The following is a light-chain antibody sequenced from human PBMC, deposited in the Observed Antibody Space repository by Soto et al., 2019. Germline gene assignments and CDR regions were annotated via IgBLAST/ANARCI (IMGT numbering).Light chain of an antibody. CDR3: SSYTSSSTL. J-gene: IGLJ1*01. V-gene: IGLV2-14*01. CDR1: SSDVGSYNY. Sequence: QSALTQPASVSGSPGQSITISCTGTSSDVGSYNYVSWYQQHPGKAPKLMIYEVSDRPSGISSRFSGSTSGNTASLTISGLQTEDEADYYCSSYTSSSTLFGTGTKGTVL. CDR2: EVS.